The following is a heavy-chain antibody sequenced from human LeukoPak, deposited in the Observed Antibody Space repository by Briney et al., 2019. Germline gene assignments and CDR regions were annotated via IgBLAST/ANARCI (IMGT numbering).Heavy chain of an antibody. CDR2: ITSSGSTR. D-gene: IGHD6-13*01. J-gene: IGHJ4*02. CDR3: AILRTLQQLVVDQ. CDR1: GFTFSSYE. V-gene: IGHV3-48*03. Sequence: HPGGSLRLSCAASGFTFSSYEMHWVRQAPGKGLEWVSYITSSGSTRYYAVSVKGGFTISSDNAKNSLYVQMSSLRAEETAVYYCAILRTLQQLVVDQWGQGTVVSVSS.